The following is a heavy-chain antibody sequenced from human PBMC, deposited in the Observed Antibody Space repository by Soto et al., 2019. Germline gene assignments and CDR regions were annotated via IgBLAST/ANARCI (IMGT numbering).Heavy chain of an antibody. Sequence: QVQLVESGGGVVQPGRSLRISCAASGFTFSSYAMHWVRQAPGKGLEWVAVISYDGSNKYYADSVKGRFTISRDNSKNTLYLQMNSLRAEDTAVYYCAREGPWGTYSGSYYGPNPDAFDIWGQGTMVTVSS. CDR2: ISYDGSNK. CDR1: GFTFSSYA. D-gene: IGHD1-26*01. J-gene: IGHJ3*02. V-gene: IGHV3-30-3*01. CDR3: AREGPWGTYSGSYYGPNPDAFDI.